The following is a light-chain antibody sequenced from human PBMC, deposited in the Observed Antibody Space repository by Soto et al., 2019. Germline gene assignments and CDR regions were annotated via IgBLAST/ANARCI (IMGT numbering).Light chain of an antibody. CDR2: EGS. J-gene: IGLJ3*02. Sequence: QSALPQPASVSGSPGQSITISCTGTSSDVENYNLVSWYQQHSGKAPKLMIYEGSKRPSGVSNRFSGSKSGNTASLTISGLQAEEEADYYCCSYAGSSTWVFGGGTKLTVL. CDR1: SSDVENYNL. CDR3: CSYAGSSTWV. V-gene: IGLV2-23*01.